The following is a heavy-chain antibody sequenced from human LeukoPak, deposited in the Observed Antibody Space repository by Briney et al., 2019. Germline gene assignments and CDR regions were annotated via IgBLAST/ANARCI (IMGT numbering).Heavy chain of an antibody. CDR3: ATVLSRGYSYGYFY. J-gene: IGHJ4*02. CDR2: ISAYNGNT. Sequence: GASVKVSCKASGYTFTSYGISWVRQAPGQGLEWMGWISAYNGNTNYAQKLQGRVTMTTDTSTSTAYMELSSLRSEDTAVYYCATVLSRGYSYGYFYWGQGTLVTVSS. CDR1: GYTFTSYG. D-gene: IGHD5-18*01. V-gene: IGHV1-18*01.